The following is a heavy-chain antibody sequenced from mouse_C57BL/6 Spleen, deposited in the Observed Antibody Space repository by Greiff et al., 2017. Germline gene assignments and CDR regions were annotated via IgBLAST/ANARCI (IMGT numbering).Heavy chain of an antibody. D-gene: IGHD1-1*01. CDR2: IDPSDSET. Sequence: VQLQQPGAELVRPGSSVKLSCKASGYTFTSYWMHWVKQRPIQGLEWIGNIDPSDSETHYNQKFKDKDTLTVDKSSSTAYMQLSSLTSEDSAVYDCARTHYGSSYGYFDVWGTGTTVTVSS. V-gene: IGHV1-52*01. J-gene: IGHJ1*03. CDR3: ARTHYGSSYGYFDV. CDR1: GYTFTSYW.